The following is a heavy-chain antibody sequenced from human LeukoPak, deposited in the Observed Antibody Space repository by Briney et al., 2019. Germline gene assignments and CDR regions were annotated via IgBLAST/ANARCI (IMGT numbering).Heavy chain of an antibody. CDR2: IYYSGNT. CDR3: ARQTGSGLFILP. J-gene: IGHJ4*02. CDR1: GVSISSSNSY. Sequence: SETLSLTCTVSGVSISSSNSYWGWIRQPPGKGLEWIGSIYYSGNTYYNASLKSQVSISIGTSKNQFSLRLTSVTAADTAVYYCARQTGSGLFILPGGQGTLVTVSS. D-gene: IGHD3/OR15-3a*01. V-gene: IGHV4-39*01.